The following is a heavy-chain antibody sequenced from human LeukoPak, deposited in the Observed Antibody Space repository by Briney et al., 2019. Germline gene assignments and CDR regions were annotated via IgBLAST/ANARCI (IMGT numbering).Heavy chain of an antibody. CDR1: GYTFTGYY. CDR2: INPNSGGT. V-gene: IGHV1-2*06. CDR3: ASRGWELPRSWFDP. D-gene: IGHD1-26*01. J-gene: IGHJ5*02. Sequence: ASVKVSCKAAGYTFTGYYMYWVRQAPGQGLEWMGRINPNSGGTNYAQKFQGRVTMTRDTSINTVYMELSGLRSDDTAVYYCASRGWELPRSWFDPWGQGTLVTVSS.